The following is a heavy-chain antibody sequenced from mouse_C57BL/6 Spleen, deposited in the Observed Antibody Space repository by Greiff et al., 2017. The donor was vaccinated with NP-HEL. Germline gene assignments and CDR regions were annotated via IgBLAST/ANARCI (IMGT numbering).Heavy chain of an antibody. D-gene: IGHD2-4*01. Sequence: QVQLQQPGAELVKPGASVKLSCKASGYTFTSYWMQWVKQRPGQGLEWIGEIDPSDSYTNYNQKFKGKATLTVDTSSSTAYMQLSSLTSEDSAVYYCARHDYGLFAYWGQGTLVTVSA. CDR1: GYTFTSYW. V-gene: IGHV1-50*01. J-gene: IGHJ3*01. CDR2: IDPSDSYT. CDR3: ARHDYGLFAY.